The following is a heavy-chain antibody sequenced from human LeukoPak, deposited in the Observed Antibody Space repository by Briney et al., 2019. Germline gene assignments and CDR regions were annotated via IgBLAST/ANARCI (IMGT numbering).Heavy chain of an antibody. D-gene: IGHD5-24*01. J-gene: IGHJ4*02. V-gene: IGHV3-21*01. Sequence: TGGSLRLSCAASGFTFSSYSMNWVRQAPGKGLEWVSSIGSSSSYIYYADSVKGRFTISRDNAKNSLYLQMNSLRAEDTAVYYCPRDIDDYPFDYWGQGTLVTVSS. CDR1: GFTFSSYS. CDR2: IGSSSSYI. CDR3: PRDIDDYPFDY.